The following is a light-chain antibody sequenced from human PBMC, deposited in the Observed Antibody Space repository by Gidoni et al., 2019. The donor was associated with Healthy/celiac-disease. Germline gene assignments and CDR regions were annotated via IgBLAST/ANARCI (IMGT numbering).Light chain of an antibody. CDR3: QAWDSSGVV. Sequence: SYELTQPPSVSVSPGQTASINCSGDKLGDKYACWYQQKPGQSPVLVIYQDSKRPSGIPERFSGSNSGNTATLTISGTQAMDEADYYCQAWDSSGVVFGGGTKLTVL. J-gene: IGLJ2*01. CDR2: QDS. CDR1: KLGDKY. V-gene: IGLV3-1*01.